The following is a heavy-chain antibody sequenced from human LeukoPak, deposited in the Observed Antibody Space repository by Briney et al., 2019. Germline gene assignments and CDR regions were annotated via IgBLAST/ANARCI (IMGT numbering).Heavy chain of an antibody. CDR2: IKSKTDGGTT. Sequence: PGGSLRLSCAASRFTFSNAWMSWVRQAPGKGLEWVGHIKSKTDGGTTDYAAPVKGRFTISRDDSKNTLYLQMNSLRTEDTAVYCCTTDRDYGDYPEYYFDYWGQGTLVTVSS. CDR3: TTDRDYGDYPEYYFDY. V-gene: IGHV3-15*01. CDR1: RFTFSNAW. J-gene: IGHJ4*02. D-gene: IGHD4-17*01.